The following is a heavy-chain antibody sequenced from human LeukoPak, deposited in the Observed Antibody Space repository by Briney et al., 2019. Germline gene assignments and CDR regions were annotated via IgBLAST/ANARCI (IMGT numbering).Heavy chain of an antibody. J-gene: IGHJ5*02. CDR3: ARETWGSYRNNWFDP. V-gene: IGHV4-4*07. Sequence: SETLSLTCTVSGGSISSYYWSWIRQPAGKGLEWIGRIYTSGSTNYNPSLESRVTMSVDTSKNQFSLKLSSVTAADTAVYYCARETWGSYRNNWFDPWGQGTLVTVPS. CDR1: GGSISSYY. D-gene: IGHD3-16*02. CDR2: IYTSGST.